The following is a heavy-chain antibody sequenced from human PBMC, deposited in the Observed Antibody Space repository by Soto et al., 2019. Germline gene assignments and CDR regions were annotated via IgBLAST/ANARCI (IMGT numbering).Heavy chain of an antibody. J-gene: IGHJ1*01. V-gene: IGHV1-69*12. CDR3: ASPVVHYDSSGYYYVYYFQH. CDR2: IIPIFGTA. CDR1: GGTFSSYA. D-gene: IGHD3-22*01. Sequence: QVQLVQSGAEVKKPGSSVKVSCKASGGTFSSYAISWVRQAPGQGLEWMGGIIPIFGTANYAQKFQGRVTITADESTSTAYMELSSLRSEDTAVYYCASPVVHYDSSGYYYVYYFQHWGQGTLVTVSS.